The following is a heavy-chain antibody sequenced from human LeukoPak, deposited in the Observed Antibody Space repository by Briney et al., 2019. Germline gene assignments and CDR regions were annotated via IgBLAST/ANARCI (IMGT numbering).Heavy chain of an antibody. CDR1: GGSISSYY. CDR3: AKVYSWNNVFDP. J-gene: IGHJ5*02. Sequence: PSETLSLTCTVSGGSISSYYWTWIRQPAGKGLEWIGRVYTTGSTNYNPSLKSRVTMSVDTSKNQFSLRLTSVTAADTAVYYCAKVYSWNNVFDPWGQGTLVTVSS. CDR2: VYTTGST. D-gene: IGHD1/OR15-1a*01. V-gene: IGHV4-4*07.